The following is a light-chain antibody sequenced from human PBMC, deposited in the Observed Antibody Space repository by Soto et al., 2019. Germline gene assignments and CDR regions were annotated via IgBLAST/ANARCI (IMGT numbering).Light chain of an antibody. CDR3: QAWDSSTVV. Sequence: SYELTQPPSVSVSPGQTASITCSGDELGDKYASWYQQKPGQSPVLVIYQDTKRPSGIPERFSGYNSGNTATLTISGTQAMDEADYYCQAWDSSTVVFGGGTKLTVL. CDR1: ELGDKY. CDR2: QDT. J-gene: IGLJ2*01. V-gene: IGLV3-1*01.